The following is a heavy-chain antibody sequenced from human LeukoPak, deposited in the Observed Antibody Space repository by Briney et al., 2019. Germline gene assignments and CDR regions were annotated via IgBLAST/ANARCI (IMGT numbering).Heavy chain of an antibody. CDR2: IYISGNT. D-gene: IGHD5-18*01. V-gene: IGHV4-4*07. Sequence: SETLSLTCTVSGGSISSYYWSWIRQPAGKGLEWIGRIYISGNTNYNPPLKSRVTMSVDTSKNQFSLKLSSVTAADTAVYYCARGGYSYGVGYLTHDAFDIWGQGTMVTVSS. CDR3: ARGGYSYGVGYLTHDAFDI. J-gene: IGHJ3*02. CDR1: GGSISSYY.